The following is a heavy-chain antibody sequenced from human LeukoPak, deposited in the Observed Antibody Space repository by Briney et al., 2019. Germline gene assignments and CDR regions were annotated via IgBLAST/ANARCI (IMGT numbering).Heavy chain of an antibody. CDR3: ARPAHYSSSWYF. CDR1: GFTFSNYA. Sequence: GGSLRLSCAASGFTFSNYAMNWVRQAPGKGLEWVSYISSSGNTIYYADSVKGRFTISRDNAKNSLYLQMNSLRDEDTAVYYCARPAHYSSSWYFWGQGTLVSVSS. J-gene: IGHJ4*02. V-gene: IGHV3-48*02. D-gene: IGHD6-13*01. CDR2: ISSSGNTI.